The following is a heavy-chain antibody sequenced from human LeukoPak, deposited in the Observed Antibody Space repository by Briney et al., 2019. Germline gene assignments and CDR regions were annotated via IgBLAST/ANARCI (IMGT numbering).Heavy chain of an antibody. V-gene: IGHV4-34*01. D-gene: IGHD3-3*01. J-gene: IGHJ5*02. CDR3: ARVRNCDFWSGYYSLIGWFDP. CDR1: GGSFSGYY. CDR2: INHSGST. Sequence: SETLSLTCAVYGGSFSGYYWSWIRQPPGKGLEWIGEINHSGSTNYNPSLKSRVTISVDTSKNQFSLKLSSVTAADTAVYYCARVRNCDFWSGYYSLIGWFDPWGQGTLVTVSS.